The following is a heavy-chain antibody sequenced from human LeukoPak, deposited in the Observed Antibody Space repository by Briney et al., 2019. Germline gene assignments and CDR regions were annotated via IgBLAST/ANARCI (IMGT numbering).Heavy chain of an antibody. V-gene: IGHV1-2*02. CDR3: ARDLAYGSGQNWFDP. CDR1: GYTFTGYY. J-gene: IGHJ5*02. D-gene: IGHD3-10*01. Sequence: ASVKVPCKASGYTFTGYYMHWVRQAPGQGLEWMGWINPNSGGTNYAQKFQGRVTMTRDTSISTAYMELSRLRSDDTAVYYCARDLAYGSGQNWFDPWGQGTLVTVSS. CDR2: INPNSGGT.